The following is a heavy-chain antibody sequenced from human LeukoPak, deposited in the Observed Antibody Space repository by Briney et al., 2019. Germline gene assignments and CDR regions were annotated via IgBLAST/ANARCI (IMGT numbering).Heavy chain of an antibody. CDR3: ARSLIDYGGSYDAFDI. J-gene: IGHJ3*02. Sequence: SVKVSCKASGGTFSTYAIGWVRQAPGQGLEWMGGITPILGTANYAQKFQGRVTINADQSTSTAYMELSSLRSEDTAVYYCARSLIDYGGSYDAFDIWGQGTMVTISS. CDR1: GGTFSTYA. V-gene: IGHV1-69*10. CDR2: ITPILGTA. D-gene: IGHD4-23*01.